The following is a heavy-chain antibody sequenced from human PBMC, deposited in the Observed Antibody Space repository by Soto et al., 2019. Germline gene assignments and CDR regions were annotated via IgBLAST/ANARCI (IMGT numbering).Heavy chain of an antibody. V-gene: IGHV4-31*03. CDR2: IYYSGST. D-gene: IGHD2-15*01. J-gene: IGHJ3*02. CDR1: GGSISSGGYY. Sequence: SETLSLTCTVSGGSISSGGYYWSWIRQHPGKGLEWIGYIYYSGSTYYNPSLKSRVTISVDTSKNQFSLKLSSVTAADTAVYYCAIPRDIDFAFAIRGQGTMVTVSS. CDR3: AIPRDIDFAFAI.